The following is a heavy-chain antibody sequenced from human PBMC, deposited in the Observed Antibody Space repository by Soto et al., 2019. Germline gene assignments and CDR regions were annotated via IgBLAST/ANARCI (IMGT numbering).Heavy chain of an antibody. CDR3: AINYYDSSGYLY. J-gene: IGHJ4*02. CDR2: IDPSGNGT. Sequence: QVQLVQSGAEVKKPGASVKVSCKTSGHTLINYYMHWVRQAPGQGLDWLGKIDPSGNGTSYAERFQGRITLTSDASTKTVSVELSSLRSEDTAIYYCAINYYDSSGYLYWGQGTLVTVSS. D-gene: IGHD3-22*01. CDR1: GHTLINYY. V-gene: IGHV1-46*01.